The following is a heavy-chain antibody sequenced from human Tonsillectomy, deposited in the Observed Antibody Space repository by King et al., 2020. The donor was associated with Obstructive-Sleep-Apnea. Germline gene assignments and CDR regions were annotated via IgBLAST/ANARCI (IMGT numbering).Heavy chain of an antibody. Sequence: TLKESGPALVKPTQTLTLTCTFSGFSLSTSGMCVSWIRQPPGKALEWLARIDWDDDKYYSTSLKTKLTISKDTSKNQVVLTMTNMDPVDTATYYCARTPFYYDSSGYHHLFDYWGQGTLVTDSS. CDR2: IDWDDDK. CDR3: ARTPFYYDSSGYHHLFDY. V-gene: IGHV2-70*11. J-gene: IGHJ4*02. D-gene: IGHD3-22*01. CDR1: GFSLSTSGMC.